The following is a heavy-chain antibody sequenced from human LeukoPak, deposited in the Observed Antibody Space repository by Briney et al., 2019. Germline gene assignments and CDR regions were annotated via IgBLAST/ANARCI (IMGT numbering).Heavy chain of an antibody. CDR3: TREGVLWFGEPYYFDY. CDR1: GFTFLSYS. D-gene: IGHD3-10*01. J-gene: IGHJ4*02. V-gene: IGHV3-21*03. Sequence: GGSLRLSCAASGFTFLSYSMNWVRQAPGKGLEWVSSISSTSSSYIYYADSVKGRFTISRDNSKNTLYLQMNSLKTEDTAVYYCTREGVLWFGEPYYFDYWGQGTLVTVSS. CDR2: ISSTSSSYI.